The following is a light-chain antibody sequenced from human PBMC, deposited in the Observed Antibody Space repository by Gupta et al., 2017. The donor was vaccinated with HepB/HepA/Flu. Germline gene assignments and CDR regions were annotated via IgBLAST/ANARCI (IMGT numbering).Light chain of an antibody. CDR2: AAS. CDR3: QQDYLWPRT. CDR1: RGIRND. V-gene: IGKV1-6*01. J-gene: IGKJ5*01. Sequence: THSPATLSASVGDRATISCRASRGIRNDLAWYQQKPGKAPKLLIFAASGIASGIPARFSGSGSGTDFTLTISSLQSEDFATYHCQQDYLWPRTFGQGTRLDIK.